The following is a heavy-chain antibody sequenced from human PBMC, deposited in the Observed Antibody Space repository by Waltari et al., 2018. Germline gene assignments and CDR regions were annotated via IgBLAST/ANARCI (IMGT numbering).Heavy chain of an antibody. V-gene: IGHV3-74*01. Sequence: EVQLVESGGRVAQSGGSLRRSCAACESRFSSYGMPWVRHAPEQGLVWVSRTNADGSSTDYADFAKGRFTVSRDNAKNTLTLQMNSLRVEDTAVYYCARDLNYDFWSGYHERFYYYGLDLWGQGTAVTVYS. CDR3: ARDLNYDFWSGYHERFYYYGLDL. J-gene: IGHJ6*02. CDR2: TNADGSST. CDR1: ESRFSSYG. D-gene: IGHD3-3*01.